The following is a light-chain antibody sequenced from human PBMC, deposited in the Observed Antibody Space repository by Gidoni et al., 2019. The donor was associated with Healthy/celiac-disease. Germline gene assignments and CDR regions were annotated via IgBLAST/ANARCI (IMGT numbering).Light chain of an antibody. J-gene: IGLJ1*01. V-gene: IGLV1-40*01. CDR3: QSYDSSLSGSEV. Sequence: QSVLTPPPSVSGAPGQTVTISCTGSSSNIGAGYDVHWYQQLPGTAPKLLIYGNSNRPSGVPDRFSGSKSGTSASLAITGLQAEDEADYYCQSYDSSLSGSEVFGTGTKVTVL. CDR1: SSNIGAGYD. CDR2: GNS.